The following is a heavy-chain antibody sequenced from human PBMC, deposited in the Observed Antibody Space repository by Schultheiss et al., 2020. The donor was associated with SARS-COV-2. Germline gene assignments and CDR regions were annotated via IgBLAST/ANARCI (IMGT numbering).Heavy chain of an antibody. CDR3: ARGRAVSTFYYYDYSMDV. Sequence: SETLSLTCAVYGGSFSGYYWGWIRQPPGKGLEWIGYIYYSGSTNYNPSLKSRVTISVDTSKNQFSLKVSSVTAADTAVYYCARGRAVSTFYYYDYSMDVWGQGTTVTVSS. D-gene: IGHD3-16*02. CDR2: IYYSGST. CDR1: GGSFSGYY. V-gene: IGHV4-34*01. J-gene: IGHJ6*02.